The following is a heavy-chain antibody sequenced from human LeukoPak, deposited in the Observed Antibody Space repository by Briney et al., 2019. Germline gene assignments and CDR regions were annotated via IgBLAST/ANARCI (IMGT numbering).Heavy chain of an antibody. Sequence: PGESLKFSGKGSGYSFTSYWIGWVGQMPGKGLEWMGVIYPGVSDTRSSPSFQGQVTISADKSISTADRQWSSLKATDTAMYYCARQRRDGYILTWFDPWGQGTLVTVSS. CDR2: IYPGVSDT. V-gene: IGHV5-51*01. CDR3: ARQRRDGYILTWFDP. D-gene: IGHD5-24*01. CDR1: GYSFTSYW. J-gene: IGHJ5*02.